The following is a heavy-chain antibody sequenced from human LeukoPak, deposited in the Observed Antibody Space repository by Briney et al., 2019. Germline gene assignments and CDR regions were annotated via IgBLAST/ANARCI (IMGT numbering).Heavy chain of an antibody. Sequence: GGSLRLSCAASGFTFSSYSMNWVRQAPGKGLEWVSSISSSSSYIYYADSVKGRFTISRDNAKNSLYLQMNSLGAEDTAVYYCARDREYYDFWSGYYTSEDYGMDVWGQGTTVTVSS. V-gene: IGHV3-21*01. CDR1: GFTFSSYS. D-gene: IGHD3-3*01. CDR3: ARDREYYDFWSGYYTSEDYGMDV. J-gene: IGHJ6*02. CDR2: ISSSSSYI.